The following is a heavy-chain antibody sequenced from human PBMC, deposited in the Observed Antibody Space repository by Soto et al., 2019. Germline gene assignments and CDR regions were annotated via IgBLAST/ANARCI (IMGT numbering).Heavy chain of an antibody. CDR2: ISGSGGST. D-gene: IGHD3-3*01. V-gene: IGHV3-23*01. J-gene: IGHJ3*02. CDR3: AKDCYDFWSGYYAAGAFDI. Sequence: GGSLRLSCAASGFTFSSYAMSWVRQAPGKGLEWVSAISGSGGSTYYADSVKGRFTISRDNSKNTLYLQMNSLRAEDTAVYYCAKDCYDFWSGYYAAGAFDIWGQGTMVTVSS. CDR1: GFTFSSYA.